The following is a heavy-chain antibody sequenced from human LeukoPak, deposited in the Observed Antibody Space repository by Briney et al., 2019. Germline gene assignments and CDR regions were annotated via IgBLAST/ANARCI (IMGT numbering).Heavy chain of an antibody. V-gene: IGHV3-48*02. CDR1: GFTFSRYK. CDR2: ISSSSTTI. D-gene: IGHD2-8*01. CDR3: ARPDCTYTWCHLLEY. J-gene: IGHJ4*02. Sequence: PGGSLRLSCAASGFTFSRYKIDWVRQAPVKGLEWISSISSSSTTIYYADSVKGRFSISRDNAKNSVSLQMNSLRDEDTAVYYCARPDCTYTWCHLLEYWGQGTLVTVSS.